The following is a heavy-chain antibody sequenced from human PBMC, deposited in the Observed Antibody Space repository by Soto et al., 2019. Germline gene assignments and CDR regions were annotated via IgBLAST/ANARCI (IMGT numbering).Heavy chain of an antibody. Sequence: GESLKISCKGSGYSFTSYWISWVRQMPGKGLEWMGRIDPSDSYTNYSPSFQGHVTISADKSISTAYLQWSSLKASDTAMYYCARHGDRFGDLVRVFDPWGQGTLVTVSS. CDR3: ARHGDRFGDLVRVFDP. CDR2: IDPSDSYT. V-gene: IGHV5-10-1*01. D-gene: IGHD3-10*01. J-gene: IGHJ5*02. CDR1: GYSFTSYW.